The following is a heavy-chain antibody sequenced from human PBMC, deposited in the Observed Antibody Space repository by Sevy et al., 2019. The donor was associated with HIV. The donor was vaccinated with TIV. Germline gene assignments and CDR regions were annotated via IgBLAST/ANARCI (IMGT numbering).Heavy chain of an antibody. D-gene: IGHD1-26*01. CDR1: GFTFSSYS. CDR3: AQVGYRYSGSYYSGGNY. Sequence: GGSLRLSCAASGFTFSSYSMNWVRQAPGKGLEWVSSISSSSYIYYADSVKGRFTISRDNAKNSLYLQMNSLRAEDTAVYYCAQVGYRYSGSYYSGGNYWGQGTLVTVSS. CDR2: ISSSSYI. V-gene: IGHV3-21*01. J-gene: IGHJ4*02.